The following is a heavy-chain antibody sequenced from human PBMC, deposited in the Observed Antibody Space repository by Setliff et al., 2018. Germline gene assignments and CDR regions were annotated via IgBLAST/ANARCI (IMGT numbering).Heavy chain of an antibody. V-gene: IGHV1-69*10. CDR3: AKDEGRFGDIVATSIDY. J-gene: IGHJ4*02. CDR1: GGTFSSYA. CDR2: IIPILGIA. D-gene: IGHD5-12*01. Sequence: SVKVSCKASGGTFSSYAISWVRQAPGQGLEWMGGIIPILGIANYAQKFQGRVTITADESTSTAYMELSSLRAEDTAVYYCAKDEGRFGDIVATSIDYWGQGTLVTVSS.